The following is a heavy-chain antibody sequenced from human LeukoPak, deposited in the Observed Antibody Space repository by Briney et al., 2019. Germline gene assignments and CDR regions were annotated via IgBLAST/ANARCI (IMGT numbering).Heavy chain of an antibody. CDR1: GGSISSSSYY. J-gene: IGHJ4*02. CDR3: ARHIDCSGGSCYFDY. Sequence: PSETLSLTCTVSGGSISSSSYYWGWIRQPPGKGLEWIGRIYYSWSTYYNPSLKSRVTISVDTSKNQFSLKLSSVTAADTAVYYCARHIDCSGGSCYFDYWGQGTLVTVSS. D-gene: IGHD2-15*01. V-gene: IGHV4-39*01. CDR2: IYYSWST.